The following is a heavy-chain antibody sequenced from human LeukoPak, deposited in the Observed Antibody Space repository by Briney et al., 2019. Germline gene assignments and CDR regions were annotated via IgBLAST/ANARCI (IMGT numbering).Heavy chain of an antibody. CDR3: ARSDSYYYDSSGYFFDY. V-gene: IGHV1-69*04. CDR1: GGTFSSYA. D-gene: IGHD3-22*01. Sequence: SVKVSCKASGGTFSSYAISWVRQAPGQGLEWMGRIIPILGIANYAQKFQGRVTITADKSTSTAYMELSSLRSEDTAVYYCARSDSYYYDSSGYFFDYWGQGTLVIVSS. CDR2: IIPILGIA. J-gene: IGHJ4*02.